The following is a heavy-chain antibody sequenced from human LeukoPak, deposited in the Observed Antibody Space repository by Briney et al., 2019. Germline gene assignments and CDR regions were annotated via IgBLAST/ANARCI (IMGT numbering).Heavy chain of an antibody. Sequence: ASVKVSCQTSGHILTRSEINWARQASGQEPEWMGWINPNSGHTDFAQKFRGRVTMTSNASINTVYIELSSLTSEDTAIYFCAVGDVFASNGYYYVWFDPWGQGTLVTVSS. D-gene: IGHD3-22*01. J-gene: IGHJ5*02. CDR2: INPNSGHT. V-gene: IGHV1-8*01. CDR1: GHILTRSE. CDR3: AVGDVFASNGYYYVWFDP.